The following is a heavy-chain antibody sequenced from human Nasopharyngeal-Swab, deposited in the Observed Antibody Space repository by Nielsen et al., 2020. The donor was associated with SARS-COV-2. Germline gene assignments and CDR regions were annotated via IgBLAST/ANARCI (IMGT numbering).Heavy chain of an antibody. V-gene: IGHV3-23*01. Sequence: GEFLKISCSASGFILTSNYMSWVRQAPGKGLEWVSAISGRGGSTYYADSVKGRFTISRDNSKNTLYLQMHSLRAEDRAVYYCAKDRGRIFGVVITTNWFDPWGQGTLVTVSS. J-gene: IGHJ5*02. CDR2: ISGRGGST. CDR3: AKDRGRIFGVVITTNWFDP. CDR1: GFILTSNY. D-gene: IGHD3-3*01.